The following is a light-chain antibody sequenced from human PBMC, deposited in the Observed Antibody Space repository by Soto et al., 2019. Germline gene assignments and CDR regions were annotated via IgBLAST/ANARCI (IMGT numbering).Light chain of an antibody. CDR1: SSDVGGYNY. CDR3: SSYAGSNIVV. V-gene: IGLV2-8*01. J-gene: IGLJ2*01. CDR2: EVS. Sequence: QSVLTQPPSASGSPGQSVTISCTGTSSDVGGYNYVSWYQQHPGKAPKLMIYEVSKRPSGVPDRFSGYKSGNTASLTVSGLQAEDEADYYCSSYAGSNIVVFGGGTKVTVL.